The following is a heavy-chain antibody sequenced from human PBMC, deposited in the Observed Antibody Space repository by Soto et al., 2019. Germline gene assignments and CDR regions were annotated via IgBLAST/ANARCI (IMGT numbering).Heavy chain of an antibody. CDR1: GVSVSSGGNY. D-gene: IGHD6-6*01. Sequence: QLQLQESGPGLVKPSETLSLTCAVSGVSVSSGGNYWGWIRQSPGKGLEWIGSVHDTGTTHYNPSLTSRVTISVDTSKNQFSLNVNSVTAADTAVYYCARGLSSPSAAGVWGQGTLVTVSS. J-gene: IGHJ4*02. CDR3: ARGLSSPSAAGV. CDR2: VHDTGTT. V-gene: IGHV4-39*01.